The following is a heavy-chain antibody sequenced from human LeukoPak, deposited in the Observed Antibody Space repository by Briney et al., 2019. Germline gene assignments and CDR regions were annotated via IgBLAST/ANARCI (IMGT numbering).Heavy chain of an antibody. J-gene: IGHJ4*02. V-gene: IGHV4-34*01. D-gene: IGHD2-2*01. CDR1: GGSFSGYY. CDR2: IYYSGST. Sequence: SETLSLTCAVYGGSFSGYYWSWIRQPPGKGLEWVGSIYYSGSTYYNPSLKSRVTISVDTSKNQFSLKLSSVTAADTAVYYCARHTRWGGVDYWGQGTLVTVSS. CDR3: ARHTRWGGVDY.